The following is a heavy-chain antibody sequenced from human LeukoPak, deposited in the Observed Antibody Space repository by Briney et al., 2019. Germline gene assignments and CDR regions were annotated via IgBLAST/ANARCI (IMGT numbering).Heavy chain of an antibody. D-gene: IGHD2-21*02. J-gene: IGHJ4*02. CDR3: ATQKYGDYYFDY. CDR1: GPTVTNFW. V-gene: IGHV5-51*01. CDR2: IFPGDSAT. Sequence: GGSLEISCQVSGPTVTNFWIPWVRQLPGKGLGWMGVIFPGDSATRSSPSLQGQVTISVDKDSRTAFLQWTSLKASDTAMYYCATQKYGDYYFDYWGQGTLVTVSS.